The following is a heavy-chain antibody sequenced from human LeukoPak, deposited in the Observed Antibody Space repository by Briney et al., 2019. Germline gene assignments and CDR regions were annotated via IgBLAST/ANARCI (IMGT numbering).Heavy chain of an antibody. CDR2: INPNSGDT. Sequence: ASVKVSCKASGYTFTDYFIHWARQAPGQGLEWMGWINPNSGDTNCAQKFQGSVTMTRDTSISTAYMELSRLRSDDTAVYYCARGHYDSSGYGYDNWGQGTLVTVSS. V-gene: IGHV1-2*02. CDR3: ARGHYDSSGYGYDN. D-gene: IGHD3-22*01. J-gene: IGHJ4*02. CDR1: GYTFTDYF.